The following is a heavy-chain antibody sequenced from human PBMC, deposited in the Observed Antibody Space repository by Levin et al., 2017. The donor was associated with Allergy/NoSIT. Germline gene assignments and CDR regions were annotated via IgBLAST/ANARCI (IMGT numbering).Heavy chain of an antibody. V-gene: IGHV1-69*13. Sequence: PAASVKVSCKVSGGTFSSYVISWVRRAPGQGLEWLGGIIPVFGSATYAQKFQGRVTIGADESTSTAYMHLSSLRSEDTAVYYCATESSDYSRYFDSWGQGTLVTVSS. CDR1: GGTFSSYV. CDR2: IIPVFGSA. J-gene: IGHJ4*01. D-gene: IGHD3-22*01. CDR3: ATESSDYSRYFDS.